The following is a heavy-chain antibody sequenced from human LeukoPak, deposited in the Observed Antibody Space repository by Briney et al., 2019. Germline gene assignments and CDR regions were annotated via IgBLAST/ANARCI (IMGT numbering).Heavy chain of an antibody. J-gene: IGHJ4*02. CDR2: ISAYNGNT. Sequence: ASVKVSCKASGYTFTSYGISWVRQAPGQGLEWMGWISAYNGNTNYAQKLQGRVTMTTDTSTSTAYMELRSLRSDDTAAYYCARGRDLYYYDSSGYYDYWGQGTLVTVSS. D-gene: IGHD3-22*01. CDR3: ARGRDLYYYDSSGYYDY. V-gene: IGHV1-18*01. CDR1: GYTFTSYG.